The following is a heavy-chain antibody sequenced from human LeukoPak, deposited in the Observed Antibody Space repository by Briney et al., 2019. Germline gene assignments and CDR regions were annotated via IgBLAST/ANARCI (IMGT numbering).Heavy chain of an antibody. J-gene: IGHJ4*02. CDR1: GYIFTNFG. Sequence: ASVKVSCKASGYIFTNFGISWVRQARGQGLEWMGWISGYNGNTKYVQKFQGRVTMTRDMSTSTVYMELSSLRSEDTAVYYCARKGGWLQLFDYWGQGTLVTVSS. D-gene: IGHD5-24*01. CDR3: ARKGGWLQLFDY. CDR2: ISGYNGNT. V-gene: IGHV1-18*01.